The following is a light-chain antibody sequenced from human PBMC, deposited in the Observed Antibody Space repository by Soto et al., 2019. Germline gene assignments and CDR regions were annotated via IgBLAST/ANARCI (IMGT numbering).Light chain of an antibody. CDR1: QSISTY. CDR3: QQFDSFPT. V-gene: IGKV1-5*03. Sequence: DIQMTQSPSTLSASVGDGVTITCRASQSISTYLAWYQQKPGKAPKLLIYRASNLESGVPSRFSGSGSGTEFTLTISXLQPDDFATYYCQQFDSFPTFGQGTKVEIK. CDR2: RAS. J-gene: IGKJ1*01.